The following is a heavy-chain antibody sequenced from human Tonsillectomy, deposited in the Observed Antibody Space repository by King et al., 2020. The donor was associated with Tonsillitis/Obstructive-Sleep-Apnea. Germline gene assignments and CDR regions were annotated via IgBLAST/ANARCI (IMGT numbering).Heavy chain of an antibody. V-gene: IGHV3-74*01. J-gene: IGHJ6*03. CDR1: GFTFSSYW. CDR3: ARDGYSYGFGVYYYYSYMDV. D-gene: IGHD5-18*01. Sequence: VQLVESGGGLVQPGGSLRLSCAASGFTFSSYWMHWVRQAPGKGLVWVSRINSDGSITSYADSVKGRFTISRDNAKNTLYLQMNSLRAEDTAVYYCARDGYSYGFGVYYYYSYMDVWGKGTTVTVSS. CDR2: INSDGSIT.